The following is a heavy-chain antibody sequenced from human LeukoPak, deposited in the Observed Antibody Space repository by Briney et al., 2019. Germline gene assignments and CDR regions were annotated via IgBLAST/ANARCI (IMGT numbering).Heavy chain of an antibody. J-gene: IGHJ4*02. CDR3: ATDYNDSSGYYPKNDY. CDR2: ISYDGSNK. Sequence: GGSLRLSCAASGFTFSSYAVHWVRQAPGKGLEWVAVISYDGSNKYYADSVKGRFTISRDNSKNTLYLQMNSLRAEDTAVYYCATDYNDSSGYYPKNDYWGQGTLVTVSS. CDR1: GFTFSSYA. V-gene: IGHV3-30*04. D-gene: IGHD3-22*01.